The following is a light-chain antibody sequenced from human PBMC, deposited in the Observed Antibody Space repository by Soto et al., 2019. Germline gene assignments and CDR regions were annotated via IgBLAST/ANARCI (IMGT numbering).Light chain of an antibody. V-gene: IGKV3-11*01. CDR1: QSVRSY. CDR3: LQRSNWLT. Sequence: EIVLTQPPATLSLSPGERASLSCRASQSVRSYLAWYQQKPGQAPRLLIYGASNRATGIPARFSGSGSGTDFTLTISSLEPEDSAVYYCLQRSNWLTFGGGTKVDI. J-gene: IGKJ4*01. CDR2: GAS.